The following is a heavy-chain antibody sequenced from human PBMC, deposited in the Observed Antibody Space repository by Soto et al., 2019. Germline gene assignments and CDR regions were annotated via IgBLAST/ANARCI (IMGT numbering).Heavy chain of an antibody. D-gene: IGHD6-19*01. CDR3: AHIVVAGLGYYLDY. Sequence: QITLKESGPTLVKPTQTLTLTCTFSGFSLSSTRMAVGWIRQPPGKALEWLALIYWDDDKRYSPFLKSRLTITKDTSKSQVVLTMSNMDPVDTARYYCAHIVVAGLGYYLDYWGQGTLVPVSS. CDR1: GFSLSSTRMA. V-gene: IGHV2-5*02. J-gene: IGHJ4*02. CDR2: IYWDDDK.